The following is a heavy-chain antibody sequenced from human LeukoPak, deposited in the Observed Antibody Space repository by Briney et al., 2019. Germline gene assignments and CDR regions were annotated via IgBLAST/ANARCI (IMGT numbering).Heavy chain of an antibody. CDR2: IWYDGSNK. Sequence: GGSLRLFCAASGFTFRSYGMHWVRQAPGKGLEWVAVIWYDGSNKYYADSVKGRFTISRDNSKNTLYLQMNSLRAEDTAVYYCARDREYYFDYWGQGTLVTVSS. CDR3: ARDREYYFDY. J-gene: IGHJ4*02. V-gene: IGHV3-33*01. D-gene: IGHD3-10*01. CDR1: GFTFRSYG.